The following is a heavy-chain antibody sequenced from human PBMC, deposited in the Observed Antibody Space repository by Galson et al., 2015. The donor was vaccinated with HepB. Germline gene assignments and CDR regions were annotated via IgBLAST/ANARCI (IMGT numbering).Heavy chain of an antibody. Sequence: SLRLSCAASGFTFSSYWMSWVRQAPGKGLEWVANIKQDGSEKYYVDSVKGRFTISRDNAKNSLYLQMNSLRAEDTAVYYCARDVSCSSTSCYFLDYWGQGTLVTVSS. V-gene: IGHV3-7*01. J-gene: IGHJ4*02. CDR2: IKQDGSEK. CDR1: GFTFSSYW. CDR3: ARDVSCSSTSCYFLDY. D-gene: IGHD2-2*01.